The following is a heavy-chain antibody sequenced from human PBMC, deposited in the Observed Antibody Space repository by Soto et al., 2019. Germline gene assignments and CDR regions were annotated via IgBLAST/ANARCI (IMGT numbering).Heavy chain of an antibody. CDR1: GFTFSSNA. J-gene: IGHJ4*02. V-gene: IGHV3-23*01. CDR2: TTASGDRT. CDR3: ATRDCSGGTCYFDY. D-gene: IGHD2-15*01. Sequence: EVQLLESGGGLVQPGGSLRLSCSGSGFTFSSNAIHWVRQAPRKGLEWVSGTTASGDRTYYGESVKGRFTISRDNSKNTLYLQMNSLRSDDTAVYYCATRDCSGGTCYFDYWGQGTLVTVSS.